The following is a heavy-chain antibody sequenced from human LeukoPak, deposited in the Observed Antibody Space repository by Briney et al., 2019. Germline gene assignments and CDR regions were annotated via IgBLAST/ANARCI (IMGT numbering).Heavy chain of an antibody. V-gene: IGHV3-7*01. Sequence: GGSLRLSCEASGFSMSVYWMSWVRQAPGKGLEWVGNIKQDGSERNYVDSVKGRFTISRDNAKKSLYLQMNSLRAEDTAVYYCARDRGAYYHFFDYWGQGTLVTVSS. J-gene: IGHJ4*02. CDR2: IKQDGSER. CDR1: GFSMSVYW. CDR3: ARDRGAYYHFFDY. D-gene: IGHD3-22*01.